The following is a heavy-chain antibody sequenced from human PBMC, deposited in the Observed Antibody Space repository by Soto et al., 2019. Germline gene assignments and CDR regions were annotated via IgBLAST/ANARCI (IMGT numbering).Heavy chain of an antibody. V-gene: IGHV1-18*01. CDR2: ISAYNGNT. CDR3: ARDWPIAVAGPPPYYYYGMDV. D-gene: IGHD6-19*01. J-gene: IGHJ6*02. Sequence: QVQLVQSGAEVKKPGASVKVSCKASGYTFTSYGISWVRQAPGQGLEWMGWISAYNGNTNYAQKLQGRVTMTTDTSTSTAYMELRSLRSDDTAVYYCARDWPIAVAGPPPYYYYGMDVWGQGTTVTVSS. CDR1: GYTFTSYG.